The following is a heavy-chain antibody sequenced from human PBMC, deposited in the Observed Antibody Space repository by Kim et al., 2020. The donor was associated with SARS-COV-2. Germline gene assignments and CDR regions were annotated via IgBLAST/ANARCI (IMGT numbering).Heavy chain of an antibody. Sequence: GGSLRPSCAASGFTFSGYWMSWVRQAPGKGLEWVANIKQDGSETYYVDSVKGRFSISRDNAKNSLYLQMYSLRAEDTAVYYCARTRGSGYPDYFDYWGQGTLVTVSS. D-gene: IGHD3-22*01. CDR3: ARTRGSGYPDYFDY. CDR1: GFTFSGYW. V-gene: IGHV3-7*01. J-gene: IGHJ4*02. CDR2: IKQDGSET.